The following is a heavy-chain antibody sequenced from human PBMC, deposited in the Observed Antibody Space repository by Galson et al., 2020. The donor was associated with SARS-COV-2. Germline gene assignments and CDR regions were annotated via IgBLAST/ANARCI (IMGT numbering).Heavy chain of an antibody. D-gene: IGHD4-17*01. CDR2: IYMGGST. CDR3: ARDSSHYGDDPLDD. Sequence: GGSMRPPCAPSGFTASSNYMSWFRQPPGKGLEWVSPIYMGGSTYYADTVKGRFTISRDNSKNTLYLQMNSLRAEDTAVYYCARDSSHYGDDPLDDWGQGTLVTVSS. CDR1: GFTASSNY. V-gene: IGHV3-66*01. J-gene: IGHJ4*02.